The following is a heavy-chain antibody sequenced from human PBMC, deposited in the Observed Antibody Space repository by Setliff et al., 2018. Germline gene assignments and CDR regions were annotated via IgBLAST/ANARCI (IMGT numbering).Heavy chain of an antibody. CDR3: ATLLAGNSGFYDTDF. D-gene: IGHD3-22*01. CDR1: GDSISGYY. V-gene: IGHV4-4*08. J-gene: IGHJ4*02. CDR2: IYNSGTT. Sequence: SETLSLTCTVSGDSISGYYWSWIRQPPGKGLEWIGYIYNSGTTSYNPSLRSRVSMSVDTSNNQISLTLASMTAADTAVYFCATLLAGNSGFYDTDFWGQVAQVTVSS.